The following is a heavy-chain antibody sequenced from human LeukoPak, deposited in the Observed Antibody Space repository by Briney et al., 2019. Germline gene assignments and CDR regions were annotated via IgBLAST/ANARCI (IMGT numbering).Heavy chain of an antibody. V-gene: IGHV4-34*01. D-gene: IGHD3-10*01. CDR2: INHSGST. CDR1: GGSFSTYY. CDR3: AGYYYGTENYHNRPNFDY. Sequence: SETLSLTCAVYGGSFSTYYWSWIRQPPGKGLEWIGEINHSGSTTYNPSLESRVTISIDTSKNQFSLKLSSVTAADTAVYYCAGYYYGTENYHNRPNFDYWGQGTLVTVSS. J-gene: IGHJ4*02.